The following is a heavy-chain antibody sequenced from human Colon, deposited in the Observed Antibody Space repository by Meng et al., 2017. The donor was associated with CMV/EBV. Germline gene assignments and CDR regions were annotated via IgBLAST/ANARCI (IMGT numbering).Heavy chain of an antibody. Sequence: ASVKVSCKPSGYTFTGYYLHWLRQAPGQGLEWMGWINPDSGGTNYAQKFQGKVTMTRDTAISTAYMEQSSLRSDDTAVYYGAREQRRVGVQWGIWGQGALVTVSS. V-gene: IGHV1-2*02. J-gene: IGHJ4*02. CDR3: AREQRRVGVQWGI. CDR2: INPDSGGT. CDR1: GYTFTGYY. D-gene: IGHD5-24*01.